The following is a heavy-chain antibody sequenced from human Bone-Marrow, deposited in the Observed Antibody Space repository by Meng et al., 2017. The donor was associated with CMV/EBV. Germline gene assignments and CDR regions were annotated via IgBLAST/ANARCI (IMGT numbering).Heavy chain of an antibody. V-gene: IGHV1-2*02. CDR1: GYTFTGYY. CDR2: INPNSGGT. J-gene: IGHJ5*02. CDR3: AREGKDCSSTSCYQYNWFDP. D-gene: IGHD2-2*01. Sequence: ASVKVSCKASGYTFTGYYMHWVRQAPGQGLEWMGWINPNSGGTNYAQKFQGRVTMTRDTSISTAYMELSRLRSDDTAVYYCAREGKDCSSTSCYQYNWFDPWGQGPLVTVSS.